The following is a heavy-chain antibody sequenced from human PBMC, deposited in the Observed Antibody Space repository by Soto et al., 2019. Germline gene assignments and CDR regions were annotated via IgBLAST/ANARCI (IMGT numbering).Heavy chain of an antibody. D-gene: IGHD2-15*01. J-gene: IGHJ6*02. V-gene: IGHV1-18*01. CDR2: ISAYNGNT. Sequence: ASVKVSCKASGYTFTSYGISWVRQAPGQGLEWMGWISAYNGNTNYAQKLQGRVTMTTDTSTSTAYMELRSLRSDDTAVYYCARDCSGGSCYSWGPSYYYYYGMDVWGQGTTVTVSS. CDR1: GYTFTSYG. CDR3: ARDCSGGSCYSWGPSYYYYYGMDV.